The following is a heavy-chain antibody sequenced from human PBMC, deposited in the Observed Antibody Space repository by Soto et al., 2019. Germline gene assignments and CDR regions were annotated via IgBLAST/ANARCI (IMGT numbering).Heavy chain of an antibody. CDR1: GDSISSNNNY. D-gene: IGHD5-18*01. CDR2: ISYSGTT. Sequence: QVQLQESGPGLVKPSQTLSLTCTVSGDSISSNNNYWSWIRQPPGEALEWIGFISYSGTTSYSPSLKSRVAISLDASKNQFCLSLISVTAADTAVYFCARGRGYSYGLDPWGQGTLVTVSS. V-gene: IGHV4-30-4*01. CDR3: ARGRGYSYGLDP. J-gene: IGHJ5*02.